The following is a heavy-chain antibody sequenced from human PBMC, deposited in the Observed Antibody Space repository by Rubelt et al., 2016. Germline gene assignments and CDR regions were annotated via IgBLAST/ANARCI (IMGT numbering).Heavy chain of an antibody. CDR2: NSDGIST. Sequence: NSDGISTSYADSVKGRFTISRDNSKNTLYLQMNSLRAEDTAVYYCARDGRSSSSATPLDYWGQGTLVTVSS. D-gene: IGHD6-6*01. CDR3: ARDGRSSSSATPLDY. V-gene: IGHV3-74*01. J-gene: IGHJ4*02.